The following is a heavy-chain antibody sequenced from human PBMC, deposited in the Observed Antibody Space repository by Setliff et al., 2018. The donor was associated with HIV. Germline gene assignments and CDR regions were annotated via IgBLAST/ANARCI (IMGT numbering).Heavy chain of an antibody. V-gene: IGHV4-4*02. CDR3: ARGRTQWPNYNYFDP. CDR1: GVSTSNNNYW. J-gene: IGHJ5*02. CDR2: AYHRGNT. Sequence: SETLSLTCAVSGVSTSNNNYWWSWVRQPPGKGLEWIGEAYHRGNTNYNPSLKRRVTISVDTSKSQFSLKLSSLTAADTAVYYCARGRTQWPNYNYFDPWGLGTLVTVSS. D-gene: IGHD6-19*01.